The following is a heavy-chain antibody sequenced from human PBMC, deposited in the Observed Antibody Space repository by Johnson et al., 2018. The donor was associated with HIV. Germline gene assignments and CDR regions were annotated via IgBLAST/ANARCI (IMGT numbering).Heavy chain of an antibody. CDR1: GFTFSSYA. V-gene: IGHV3-30*18. D-gene: IGHD4/OR15-4a*01. Sequence: HVQLVESGGGVVQPGKSLRLSCAASGFTFSSYAMSWVRQAPGKGLEWVAVISYDGSNKYYVDSVKGRFTISRDKSKNTLYLQMNSLRAEDTAVYYCAKSPGKDHGGNSGGFDIWGQGTMVTVSS. J-gene: IGHJ3*02. CDR2: ISYDGSNK. CDR3: AKSPGKDHGGNSGGFDI.